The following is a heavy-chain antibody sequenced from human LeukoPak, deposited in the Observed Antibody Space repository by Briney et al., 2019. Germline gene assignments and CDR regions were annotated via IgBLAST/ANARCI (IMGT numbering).Heavy chain of an antibody. CDR2: MNPNSGNT. CDR3: ARGGYSTPSLPPLSYYYYYYMDV. J-gene: IGHJ6*03. CDR1: GYTFTSYD. V-gene: IGHV1-8*01. Sequence: GASVKVSCKASGYTFTSYDINWVRQATGQGLEWMGWMNPNSGNTGYAQKFQGRVTITADKSTSTAYMELSSLRSEDTAVYYCARGGYSTPSLPPLSYYYYYYMDVWGKGTTVTVSS. D-gene: IGHD2-15*01.